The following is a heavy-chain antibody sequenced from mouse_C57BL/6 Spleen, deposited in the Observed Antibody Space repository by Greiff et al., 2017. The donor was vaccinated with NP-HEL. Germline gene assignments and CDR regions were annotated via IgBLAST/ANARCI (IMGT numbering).Heavy chain of an antibody. CDR2: INPSNGGT. CDR1: GYTFTSYW. Sequence: VQLQQPGTELVKPGASVKLSCKASGYTFTSYWMHWVKQRPGQGLAWIGNINPSNGGTNYNEKFKSKATLTVDKSASTAYMQLSSLTSEDSAVYYCASLYGSSYPYYAMDYWGQGTSVTVSS. CDR3: ASLYGSSYPYYAMDY. D-gene: IGHD1-1*01. J-gene: IGHJ4*01. V-gene: IGHV1-53*01.